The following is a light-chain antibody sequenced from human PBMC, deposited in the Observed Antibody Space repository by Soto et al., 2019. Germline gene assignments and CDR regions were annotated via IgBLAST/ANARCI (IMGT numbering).Light chain of an antibody. CDR3: SSYTAFTTYV. V-gene: IGLV2-14*03. CDR2: DVG. CDR1: NSDVGAYSY. J-gene: IGLJ1*01. Sequence: QSALTQPASVSGSPGQSITISCTGTNSDVGAYSYVSWYQQYPGKAPKLLIYDVGARPSGISDRFSGSKSGNTASLTISGLQAEDEADYYCSSYTAFTTYVFGSGTNSPS.